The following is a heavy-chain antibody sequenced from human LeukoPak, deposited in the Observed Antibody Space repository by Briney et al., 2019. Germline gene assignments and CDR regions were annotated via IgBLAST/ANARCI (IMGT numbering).Heavy chain of an antibody. J-gene: IGHJ4*02. Sequence: GGSLRLSCAASGFTFSSYGMHWVRQAPGKGLEWVAVISYDGSNKYYADSVKGRFTISRDNAKNSLYLQMNSLRAEDTAVYYCARGILTGYYSYFDYWGQGTLVTVSS. CDR1: GFTFSSYG. D-gene: IGHD3-9*01. CDR3: ARGILTGYYSYFDY. CDR2: ISYDGSNK. V-gene: IGHV3-30*03.